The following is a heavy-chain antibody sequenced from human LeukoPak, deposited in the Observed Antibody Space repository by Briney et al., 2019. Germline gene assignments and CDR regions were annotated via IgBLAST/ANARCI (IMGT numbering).Heavy chain of an antibody. J-gene: IGHJ4*02. CDR2: IRYDGSNK. CDR1: GFTFSSYG. Sequence: GGSLRLSCAASGFTFSSYGMHWVRQAPGKVLEWVAFIRYDGSNKYYADSVKGRFTTSRDNSKNTLYLQMNSLRAEDTAVYYCAKSLHGLLWFGELLYWGQGTLVTVSS. CDR3: AKSLHGLLWFGELLY. V-gene: IGHV3-30*02. D-gene: IGHD3-10*01.